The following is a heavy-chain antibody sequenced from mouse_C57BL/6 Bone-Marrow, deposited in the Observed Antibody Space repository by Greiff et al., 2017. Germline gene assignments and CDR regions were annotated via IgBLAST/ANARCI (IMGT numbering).Heavy chain of an antibody. CDR2: IYPGSGST. CDR1: GYTFTSYW. D-gene: IGHD2-3*01. J-gene: IGHJ1*01. CDR3: ARYDGYYLYWYFDV. Sequence: QVQLQQSGAELVQPGASVKMSCKASGYTFTSYWITWVKQRPGQGLEWIGDIYPGSGSTNYNEKFKSKATLTVDTSSSTAYMQLSSLTSKDSAVYYCARYDGYYLYWYFDVWGSGTTVTVSS. V-gene: IGHV1-55*01.